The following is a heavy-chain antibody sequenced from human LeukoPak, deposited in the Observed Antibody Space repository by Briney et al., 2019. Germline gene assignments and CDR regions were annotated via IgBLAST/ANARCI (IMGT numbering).Heavy chain of an antibody. CDR3: ARTASYCGGDCYSGIDY. CDR2: IRYDGSNK. Sequence: PGGSLRLSCAASGFTFSSYGMHWVRQAPGKGLEWVAFIRYDGSNKYYADSVKGRFTISRDNSENTLYLQMNSLRAEDTAVYYCARTASYCGGDCYSGIDYWGQGTLVTVSS. J-gene: IGHJ4*02. V-gene: IGHV3-30*02. CDR1: GFTFSSYG. D-gene: IGHD2-21*02.